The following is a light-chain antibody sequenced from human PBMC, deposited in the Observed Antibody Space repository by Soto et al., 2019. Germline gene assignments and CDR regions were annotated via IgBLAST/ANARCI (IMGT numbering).Light chain of an antibody. J-gene: IGKJ4*01. CDR1: QSVIGW. CDR3: QQRGNWPLT. CDR2: DTS. Sequence: DIQMTQSPSTLSASVGERVTVSCRASQSVIGWLAWYQQKPGQAPGLLIYDTSNWANGIPARFSGSGFETDFTLSISSLQPEDSAGYFCQQRGNWPLTFGGGTKVDIK. V-gene: IGKV1-5*01.